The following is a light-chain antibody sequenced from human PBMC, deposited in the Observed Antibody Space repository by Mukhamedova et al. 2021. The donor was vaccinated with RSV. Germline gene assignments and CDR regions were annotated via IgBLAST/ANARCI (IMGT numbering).Light chain of an antibody. Sequence: GERATLSCRASQSVSSNFAWYQQKPGQSPRLLIYGASTRATGIPARFSGSGSGTEFTLTISSMQSEDFAVYYCQQYNNWPPAFTFG. V-gene: IGKV3-15*01. CDR2: GAS. CDR1: QSVSSN. J-gene: IGKJ3*01. CDR3: QQYNNWPPAFT.